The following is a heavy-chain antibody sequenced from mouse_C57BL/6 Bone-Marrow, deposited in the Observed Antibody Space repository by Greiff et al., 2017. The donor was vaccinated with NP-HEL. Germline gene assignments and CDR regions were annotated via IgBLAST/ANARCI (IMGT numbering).Heavy chain of an antibody. CDR2: IYPGDGDT. CDR1: GYAFSSYW. J-gene: IGHJ2*01. D-gene: IGHD1-1*01. Sequence: QVHVKQSGAELVKPGASVKISCKASGYAFSSYWMNWVKQRPGKGLEWIGQIYPGDGDTNYNGKFKGKATLTADKSSSTAYMQLSSLTSEDSAVYFCARGDYGSRYYFDYWGQGTTLTVSS. CDR3: ARGDYGSRYYFDY. V-gene: IGHV1-80*01.